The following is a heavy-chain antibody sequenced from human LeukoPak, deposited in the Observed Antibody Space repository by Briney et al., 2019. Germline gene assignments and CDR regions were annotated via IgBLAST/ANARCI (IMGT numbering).Heavy chain of an antibody. D-gene: IGHD4-11*01. CDR2: INQDGSEK. Sequence: GGSLRLSCAASGFTLSTYWLNWVRQAPGKGLEWVANINQDGSEKYYVDSVRGRFTISRDNAKKSLYLQMSSLRAEDTAVYYCARSRPLHDWGQGTLVTVSS. J-gene: IGHJ4*02. CDR3: ARSRPLHD. V-gene: IGHV3-7*03. CDR1: GFTLSTYW.